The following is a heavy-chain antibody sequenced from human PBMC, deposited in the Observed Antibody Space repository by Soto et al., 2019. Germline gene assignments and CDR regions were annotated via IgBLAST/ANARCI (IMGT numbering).Heavy chain of an antibody. CDR3: TGEVASGY. J-gene: IGHJ4*02. Sequence: QVQLVESGGGVVQPGRSLRLSCAVSGFTVSTYGMHWVRQAPGKGLEWVAVISRDGGTKYYADSVKGRFTIFRDNSRKTLFLEMNSLRGDDVAVYYCTGEVASGYWGQGTLVTVS. D-gene: IGHD2-8*02. V-gene: IGHV3-30*03. CDR1: GFTVSTYG. CDR2: ISRDGGTK.